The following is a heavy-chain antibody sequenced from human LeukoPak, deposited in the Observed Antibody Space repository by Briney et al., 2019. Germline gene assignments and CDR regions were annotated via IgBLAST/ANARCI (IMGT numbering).Heavy chain of an antibody. CDR2: IYYSGSS. D-gene: IGHD3-9*01. CDR1: GGSVSSSTYY. CDR3: ARLSKGRFFDYIFDY. Sequence: PSRTLSLTCTVSGGSVSSSTYYWGWIRQPPGKGLEWIGNIYYSGSSYYNPSLTSRVTMSVDTSNNQFSLKMHSVTAADTAVYYCARLSKGRFFDYIFDYWGQGTLVTVSS. J-gene: IGHJ4*02. V-gene: IGHV4-39*01.